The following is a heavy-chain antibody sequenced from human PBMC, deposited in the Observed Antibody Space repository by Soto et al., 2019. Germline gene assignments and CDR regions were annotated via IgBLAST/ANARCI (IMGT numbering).Heavy chain of an antibody. CDR2: INPKSGGT. J-gene: IGHJ6*02. Sequence: XSVKVACNASGYRFTDYHIHWVRQAPGQGLEWLGRINPKSGGTSTAQKFQGWVTMTTDTSISTASMELTRLTSDDTAIYYCARGDSTDCSNGVCSFFYNHDMDVCGQGTTVTVSS. D-gene: IGHD2-8*01. V-gene: IGHV1-2*04. CDR1: GYRFTDYH. CDR3: ARGDSTDCSNGVCSFFYNHDMDV.